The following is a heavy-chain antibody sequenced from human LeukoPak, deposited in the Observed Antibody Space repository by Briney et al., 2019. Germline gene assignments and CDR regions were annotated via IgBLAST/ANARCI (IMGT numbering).Heavy chain of an antibody. V-gene: IGHV4-61*10. CDR1: GDSISSGDYF. CDR2: INHSGST. D-gene: IGHD3-10*01. J-gene: IGHJ3*02. Sequence: SETLSLTCTVSGDSISSGDYFWRWIRQPAGKGLEWIGEINHSGSTKHSPSLKSRVSISVDTSKNQFSLKLSSVTAADTAVFYCARRVRGVNDAFDIWGQGTMVTVSS. CDR3: ARRVRGVNDAFDI.